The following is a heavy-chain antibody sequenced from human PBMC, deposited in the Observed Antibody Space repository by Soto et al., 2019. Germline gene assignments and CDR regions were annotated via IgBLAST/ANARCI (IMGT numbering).Heavy chain of an antibody. D-gene: IGHD2-2*01. CDR2: ISGSGGST. CDR3: ASEVVVEPAAMGYNWFDP. Sequence: PGGSLRLSCAASGFTFSSYAMSWVRHAPGKGLEWVSAISGSGGSTYYADSVKGRFTISRDNSKNTLYLQMNSLRAEDTAVYYCASEVVVEPAAMGYNWFDPWGQGTLVTVSS. V-gene: IGHV3-23*01. J-gene: IGHJ5*02. CDR1: GFTFSSYA.